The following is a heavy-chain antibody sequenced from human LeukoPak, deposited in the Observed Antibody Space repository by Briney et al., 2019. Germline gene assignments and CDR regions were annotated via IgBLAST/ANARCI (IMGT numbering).Heavy chain of an antibody. V-gene: IGHV3-30*02. Sequence: PGGSLRLSCAASGFTFSSYGMHWVRQAPGKGLEWVAFIRYDGSNKYYADSVKGRFTISRDNSKNTLYLQMNSLRAEDTAVYYCARDHCSSTSCYVDVWGKGTTVTVSS. CDR1: GFTFSSYG. CDR2: IRYDGSNK. J-gene: IGHJ6*04. D-gene: IGHD2-2*01. CDR3: ARDHCSSTSCYVDV.